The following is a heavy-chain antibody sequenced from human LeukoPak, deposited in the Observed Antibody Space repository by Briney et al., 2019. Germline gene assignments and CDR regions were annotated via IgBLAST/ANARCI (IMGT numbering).Heavy chain of an antibody. Sequence: SQTLSLTCTVSGGYISSGGYYWSWIRQHPGKGLEWVGYIYYSGSTYYNPSLKSRVTISVDTSKNQFSLKLSPVTAADTAVYYCAREFASRYCSSTSCYIYNWFDPWGQGTLVTVSS. V-gene: IGHV4-31*03. CDR3: AREFASRYCSSTSCYIYNWFDP. CDR2: IYYSGST. D-gene: IGHD2-2*02. CDR1: GGYISSGGYY. J-gene: IGHJ5*02.